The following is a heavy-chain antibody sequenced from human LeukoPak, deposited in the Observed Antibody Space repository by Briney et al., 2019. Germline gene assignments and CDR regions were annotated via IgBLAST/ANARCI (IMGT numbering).Heavy chain of an antibody. J-gene: IGHJ2*01. Sequence: PGGSLRLSCAASGFTVSSYAMSWVRQAPGKGLEWDSAISGSGASTSYADSVKGRFTISRDNSKNTLYLQMNSLRAEDTAVYYCAKDYDYVWGSYRSNWYFDLWGRGTLVTVSS. V-gene: IGHV3-23*01. D-gene: IGHD3-16*02. CDR3: AKDYDYVWGSYRSNWYFDL. CDR1: GFTVSSYA. CDR2: ISGSGAST.